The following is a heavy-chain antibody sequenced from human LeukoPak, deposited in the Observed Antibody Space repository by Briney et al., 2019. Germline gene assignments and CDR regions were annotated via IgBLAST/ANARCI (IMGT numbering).Heavy chain of an antibody. CDR2: INHSGST. V-gene: IGHV4-34*01. J-gene: IGHJ5*02. CDR1: SGSFSGYY. Sequence: SETLSLTCAVYSGSFSGYYWSWIRQPPGKGLEWIGEINHSGSTNYNPSLKSRVTISVDTSKNQFSLMLSSVTAADTAVYYCARRVGATTSVNWFDPWGQGTLVTVSS. D-gene: IGHD1-26*01. CDR3: ARRVGATTSVNWFDP.